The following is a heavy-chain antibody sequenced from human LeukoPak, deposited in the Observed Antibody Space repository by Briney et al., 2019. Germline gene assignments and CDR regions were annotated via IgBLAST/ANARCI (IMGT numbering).Heavy chain of an antibody. D-gene: IGHD2-15*01. Sequence: SETLSLTCTVSGGSISSSSYYWGWIRQPPGKGLEWIGIIYYSGRTYYNPSLKSRVTISVDTSKNQLSLKLNSVTTPDTAVYYCARLWSNTTCYSDWFDPWGQGTLVTVSS. CDR1: GGSISSSSYY. CDR2: IYYSGRT. V-gene: IGHV4-39*01. CDR3: ARLWSNTTCYSDWFDP. J-gene: IGHJ5*02.